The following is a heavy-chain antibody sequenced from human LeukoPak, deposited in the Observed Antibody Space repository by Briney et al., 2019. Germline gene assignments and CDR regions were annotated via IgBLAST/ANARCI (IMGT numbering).Heavy chain of an antibody. CDR2: ILPNFGTA. J-gene: IGHJ6*03. D-gene: IGHD3-10*01. V-gene: IGHV1-69*05. CDR1: VGTCSSYA. Sequence: ASVTVSFKGSVGTCSSYAISWVRQAHAKGLEWMGGILPNFGTANYAQKFQDRVTITTDESMSTAYMELSSLRSEDTAVYYCASAPITMVRGVSPGYYMDVWGKGTTVTVSS. CDR3: ASAPITMVRGVSPGYYMDV.